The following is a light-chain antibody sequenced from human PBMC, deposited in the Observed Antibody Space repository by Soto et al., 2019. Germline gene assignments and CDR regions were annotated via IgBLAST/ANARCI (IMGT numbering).Light chain of an antibody. J-gene: IGLJ2*01. CDR1: SSNIRNNY. CDR2: ENN. V-gene: IGLV1-51*02. Sequence: QSVLTQPPSVSAAPGQKVTISCSGSSSNIRNNYVSWYQQLPGTAPKLLIYENNKRPSGIPDRFSGSKSGTSATLGITGLQTGDEADYYCGTWDSSLSAVFGGGTKVTVL. CDR3: GTWDSSLSAV.